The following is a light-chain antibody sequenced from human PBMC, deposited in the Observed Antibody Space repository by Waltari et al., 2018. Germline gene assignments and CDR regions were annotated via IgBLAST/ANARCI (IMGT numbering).Light chain of an antibody. V-gene: IGKV1-17*01. CDR1: QGISTY. Sequence: DIQMTQSPSSLSASAVAPVPLTCRASQGISTYLNWSQQKPGKTPKRLIDAASSLESGVPSRCSGSGSGTDFTLTISSLQPEDFATYYCLQYNSHPPTFGQGTKVEIK. CDR3: LQYNSHPPT. CDR2: AAS. J-gene: IGKJ1*01.